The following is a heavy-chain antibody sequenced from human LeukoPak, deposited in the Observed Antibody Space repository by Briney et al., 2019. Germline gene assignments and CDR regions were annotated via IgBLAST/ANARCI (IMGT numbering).Heavy chain of an antibody. Sequence: GGSLRLSCAASGFTFSSYAMHWVRQAPGKGPEWVAVISYDGSNKYYADSVKGRFTISRDNSKNTLYLQMNSLRAEDTAVYYCARDNYYDSSGYRSDYYYYYGMDVWGQGTTVTVSS. D-gene: IGHD3-22*01. J-gene: IGHJ6*02. CDR3: ARDNYYDSSGYRSDYYYYYGMDV. CDR1: GFTFSSYA. CDR2: ISYDGSNK. V-gene: IGHV3-30-3*01.